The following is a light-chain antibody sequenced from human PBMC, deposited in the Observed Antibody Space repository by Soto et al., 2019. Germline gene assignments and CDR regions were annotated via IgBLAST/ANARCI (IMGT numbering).Light chain of an antibody. CDR2: AAS. Sequence: TQSPGTLSLSPGERATLSCRASQSVSSYLNWYQQKPGKAPKLLIYAASSLQSGVPSRLSGSGSGTDFTLTISSLQPEDFATYYCQQSYSTPRTFGQGTKVDI. J-gene: IGKJ1*01. V-gene: IGKV1-39*01. CDR1: QSVSSY. CDR3: QQSYSTPRT.